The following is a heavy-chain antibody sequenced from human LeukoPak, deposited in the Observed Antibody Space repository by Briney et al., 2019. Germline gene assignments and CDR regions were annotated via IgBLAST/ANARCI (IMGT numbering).Heavy chain of an antibody. J-gene: IGHJ4*02. D-gene: IGHD1-26*01. V-gene: IGHV3-23*01. CDR1: GFTFSNYA. CDR3: AKWGAQSGSYRVLDF. CDR2: ISGGGITT. Sequence: PGGSLRLSCAASGFTFSNYAMSWFRQAPGKGLEWVSTISGGGITTYYADSAKGRFTISRDNSKNTMFLQMNSLRADDTAVYYCAKWGAQSGSYRVLDFWGQGTLVTVSS.